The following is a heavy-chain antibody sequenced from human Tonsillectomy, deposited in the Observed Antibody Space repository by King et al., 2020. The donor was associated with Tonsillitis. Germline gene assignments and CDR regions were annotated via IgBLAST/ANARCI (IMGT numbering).Heavy chain of an antibody. CDR3: ARADDSSGYYNAFDF. CDR1: GYTFTSYA. J-gene: IGHJ3*01. D-gene: IGHD3-22*01. CDR2: ISAYNGNT. Sequence: QLVQSGAEVKKPGASVKVSCKASGYTFTSYAISWVRQAPGQGLEWMGWISAYNGNTNYAQKFQGRVTMTTDTSTGTVYMDLRSLRSDDTAVYYCARADDSSGYYNAFDFWGQGTMVTVSS. V-gene: IGHV1-18*04.